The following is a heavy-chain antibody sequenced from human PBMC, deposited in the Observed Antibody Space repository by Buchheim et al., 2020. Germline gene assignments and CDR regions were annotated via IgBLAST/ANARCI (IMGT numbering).Heavy chain of an antibody. CDR1: GVSINTGTFY. V-gene: IGHV4-31*03. J-gene: IGHJ4*02. D-gene: IGHD4-17*01. CDR2: VYYTGRA. Sequence: QVQLQESGPGLVKPSQTLSLTCTVSGVSINTGTFYWSWIRQHPGKGLEWIGYVYYTGRAYSNPSLKSRVSMSGDTSQNQFSLNLASVTAADTAVYYCARDRGAHDFGPIDYWGQGAL. CDR3: ARDRGAHDFGPIDY.